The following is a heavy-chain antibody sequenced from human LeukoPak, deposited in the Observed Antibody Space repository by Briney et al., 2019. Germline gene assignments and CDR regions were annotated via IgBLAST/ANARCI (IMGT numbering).Heavy chain of an antibody. CDR3: ARDSGSTDYGDYVTTFDY. CDR1: GYTFTSYD. D-gene: IGHD4-17*01. CDR2: MNPNSGNT. J-gene: IGHJ4*02. Sequence: ASVKVSCKASGYTFTSYDIDWVRQATGQGLEWMGWMNPNSGNTGYAQKFQGRVTMTRNTSISTAYMELSSLRSEDTAVYYCARDSGSTDYGDYVTTFDYWGQGTLVTVSS. V-gene: IGHV1-8*01.